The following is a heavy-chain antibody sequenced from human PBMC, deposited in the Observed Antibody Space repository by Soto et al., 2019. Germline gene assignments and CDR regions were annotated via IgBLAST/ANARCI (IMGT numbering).Heavy chain of an antibody. CDR3: ASITIFGVVTTIDP. D-gene: IGHD3-3*01. CDR1: VGSFSGYY. V-gene: IGHV4-34*01. J-gene: IGHJ5*02. CDR2: INHSGST. Sequence: SETLSLTCAVYVGSFSGYYWSWIRQPPGKGLEWIGEINHSGSTNYNPSLKSRVTISVDTSKNQFSLKLSSVTAADTAVYYCASITIFGVVTTIDPWGQGTLVTVSS.